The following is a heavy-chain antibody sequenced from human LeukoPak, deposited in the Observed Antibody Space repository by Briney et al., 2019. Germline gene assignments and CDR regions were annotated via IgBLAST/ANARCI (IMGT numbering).Heavy chain of an antibody. CDR1: GFTFSDHY. J-gene: IGHJ4*02. CDR3: ARSMYGEGRRIIDFDY. Sequence: PGGSLRLSCAASGFTFSDHYIDWVRQAPGKGLEWVARTRNKVNSYTTAYAASVTGRFTVSRDDSSNSVYLQINSLKIEDTAVYYCARSMYGEGRRIIDFDYWGQGSLLTVSS. D-gene: IGHD4/OR15-4a*01. V-gene: IGHV3-72*01. CDR2: TRNKVNSYTT.